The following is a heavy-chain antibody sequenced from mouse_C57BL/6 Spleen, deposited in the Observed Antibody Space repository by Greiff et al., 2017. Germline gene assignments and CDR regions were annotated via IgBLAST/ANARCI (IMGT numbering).Heavy chain of an antibody. V-gene: IGHV14-3*01. Sequence: VQLQQSVAELVRPGASVKLSCTASGFNIKNTYMPWVKQRPEQGLEWIGRIDPANGNTKYAPKFQGKATITADPSSNTAYLQLSSLTSEDTAIYYCAREDGNYGAMDYWGQGTSVTVSS. J-gene: IGHJ4*01. CDR1: GFNIKNTY. D-gene: IGHD2-1*01. CDR2: IDPANGNT. CDR3: AREDGNYGAMDY.